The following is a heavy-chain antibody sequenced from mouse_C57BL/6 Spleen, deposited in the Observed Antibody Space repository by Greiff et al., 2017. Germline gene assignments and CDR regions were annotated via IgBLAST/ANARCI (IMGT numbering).Heavy chain of an antibody. Sequence: VQLQQPGAELVKPGASVKMSCKASGYTFTSYWLTWVKQRPGQGLEWIGDIYPGSGSTNYNEKFKSKATLTVDTSSSTAYMQLSSLTSEDSAVYYCARSYGYDRYFDVWGTGTTVTVSS. CDR3: ARSYGYDRYFDV. CDR2: IYPGSGST. D-gene: IGHD2-2*01. V-gene: IGHV1-55*01. CDR1: GYTFTSYW. J-gene: IGHJ1*03.